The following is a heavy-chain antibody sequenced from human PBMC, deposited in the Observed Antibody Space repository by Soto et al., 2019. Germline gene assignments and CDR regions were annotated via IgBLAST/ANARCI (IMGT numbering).Heavy chain of an antibody. Sequence: EVQLVESGGGLVQPGGSLRLSCAASGFTFSSYWMHWVRQAPGKGLEWVSRINDDGRRTSYADSVKGRFTISRDNAKNARYRQTNSRRHDDRAIDAGARRHRPPYPPHHGGQEALCAVPS. J-gene: IGHJ4*02. CDR2: INDDGRRT. CDR3: ARRHRPPYPPHH. CDR1: GFTFSSYW. V-gene: IGHV3-74*01.